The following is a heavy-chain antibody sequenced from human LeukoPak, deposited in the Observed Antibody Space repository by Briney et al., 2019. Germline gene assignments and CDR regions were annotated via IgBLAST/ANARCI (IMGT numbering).Heavy chain of an antibody. J-gene: IGHJ4*02. CDR3: TRGAGTSWFDY. CDR1: GYTFTVNY. Sequence: EASVKVSCKPSGYTFTVNYLHWVRQAPGQGLEWAGWMNPNSGVTGYAQNFQGRVTMTRDTSISTAYMELSSLTSDDTAVYYCTRGAGTSWFDYWGQGSLVTVSS. D-gene: IGHD2-2*01. CDR2: MNPNSGVT. V-gene: IGHV1-2*02.